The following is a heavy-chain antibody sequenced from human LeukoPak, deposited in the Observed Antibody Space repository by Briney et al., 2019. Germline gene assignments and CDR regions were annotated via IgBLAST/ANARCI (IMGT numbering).Heavy chain of an antibody. V-gene: IGHV3-7*03. Sequence: PGGSLRLSCAASGFTFSNYWMNWVRQAPGKGLEWVANIKEDGSQKYYVDSVKDRFTISRDNAKNSLYLQMNSLRAEDTAVYYRARVYSTGWSDYWGQGTLVTVSS. CDR2: IKEDGSQK. CDR3: ARVYSTGWSDY. D-gene: IGHD6-19*01. CDR1: GFTFSNYW. J-gene: IGHJ4*02.